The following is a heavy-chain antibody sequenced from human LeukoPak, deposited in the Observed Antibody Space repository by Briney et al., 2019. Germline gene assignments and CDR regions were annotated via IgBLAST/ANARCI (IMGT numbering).Heavy chain of an antibody. CDR3: ARGEYYGSASWGY. CDR1: GYSLTSYD. Sequence: GASVKVSCKASGYSLTSYDINWVRQATGQGLEWMGWLNPNSGYTGYAQKFQGRVTFTRKTSINTAYMELSSLRSEDMAVYFCARGEYYGSASWGYWGQGILVTVSS. D-gene: IGHD3-10*01. J-gene: IGHJ1*01. CDR2: LNPNSGYT. V-gene: IGHV1-8*03.